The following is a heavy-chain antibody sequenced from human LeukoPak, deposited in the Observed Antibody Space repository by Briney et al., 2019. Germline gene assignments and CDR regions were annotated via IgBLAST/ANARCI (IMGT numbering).Heavy chain of an antibody. Sequence: SETLSLTCTVSGGSISTYYWSWIRQPPGKGLEWIGYVYYSGSTNYNPSLKSRVTISIDTSKNQFSLKLSSVTAADTALYYCARGLSNLSPFDYWGQGTLVTVSS. V-gene: IGHV4-59*01. J-gene: IGHJ4*02. D-gene: IGHD2/OR15-2a*01. CDR3: ARGLSNLSPFDY. CDR1: GGSISTYY. CDR2: VYYSGST.